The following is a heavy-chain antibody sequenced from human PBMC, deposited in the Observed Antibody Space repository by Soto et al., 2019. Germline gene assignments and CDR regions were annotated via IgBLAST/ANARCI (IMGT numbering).Heavy chain of an antibody. Sequence: QVQSVQSGAEVKKPGSSVKVSCKVSGGTLGSYHITWVRQGPGQGLEWMGGIIPLFGAPHYAQMFQGRVTITADASTSTVHVEVSSLRSEDTAVYYCAVVEATRDFDYWGQGTLVTVSS. V-gene: IGHV1-69*01. CDR1: GGTLGSYH. J-gene: IGHJ4*02. D-gene: IGHD1-26*01. CDR2: IIPLFGAP. CDR3: AVVEATRDFDY.